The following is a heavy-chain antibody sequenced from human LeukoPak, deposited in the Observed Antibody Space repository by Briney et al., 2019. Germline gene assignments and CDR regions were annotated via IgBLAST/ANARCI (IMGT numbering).Heavy chain of an antibody. V-gene: IGHV1-18*01. J-gene: IGHJ4*02. CDR3: ARDPERSYYDFWSGYYSY. CDR2: ISAYNGNT. CDR1: GYTFTSYG. D-gene: IGHD3-3*01. Sequence: ASVKVSCKASGYTFTSYGISWVRQAPGQGLEWMGWISAYNGNTNYAQKLQGRVTMTTDTSTSTAYMELRSLRSDDTAVYYCARDPERSYYDFWSGYYSYWGQGTLVTVSS.